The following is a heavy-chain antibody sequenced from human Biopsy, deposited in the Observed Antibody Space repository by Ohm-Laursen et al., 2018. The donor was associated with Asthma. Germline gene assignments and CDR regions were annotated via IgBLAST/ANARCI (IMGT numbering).Heavy chain of an antibody. CDR1: GYTFIIFA. V-gene: IGHV1-3*04. D-gene: IGHD3-9*01. CDR2: VNTGNGDT. J-gene: IGHJ3*01. Sequence: ASVKPSCNASGYTFIIFAIDSVRQAPGQRLEWMGWVNTGNGDTKYSQKFQGRVTITRDTSASTAYMELRSLLSEETATYYCARTYYDFLTGQVKDVFGVWGQGTMVTVSS. CDR3: ARTYYDFLTGQVKDVFGV.